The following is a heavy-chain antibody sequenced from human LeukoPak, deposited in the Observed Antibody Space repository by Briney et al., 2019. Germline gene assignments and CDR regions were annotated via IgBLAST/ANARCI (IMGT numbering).Heavy chain of an antibody. V-gene: IGHV3-7*01. D-gene: IGHD6-13*01. Sequence: GGSLRLSCAASGVSFNSYWMTWVRQAPGRGLEWVANINPAGSDTYYVDPVKGRFTISRDNAKNLVYLRMNSLRAEDTAVYSCGTFGYAAAVDLRDQGTLVTVSS. CDR1: GVSFNSYW. J-gene: IGHJ4*02. CDR2: INPAGSDT. CDR3: GTFGYAAAVDL.